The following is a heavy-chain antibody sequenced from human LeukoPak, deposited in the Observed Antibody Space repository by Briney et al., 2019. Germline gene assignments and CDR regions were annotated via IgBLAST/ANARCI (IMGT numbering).Heavy chain of an antibody. CDR1: GGTFSSYA. Sequence: SVKVSCKASGGTFSSYAISWVRQAPGQGLEWMGGIIPIFGTANYAQKFQGRVTITTDESTSTAYMELSSLRSEDTAVYYCARAYSGYRDFDYWGQEPWSPSPQ. CDR2: IIPIFGTA. J-gene: IGHJ4*01. D-gene: IGHD5-12*01. V-gene: IGHV1-69*05. CDR3: ARAYSGYRDFDY.